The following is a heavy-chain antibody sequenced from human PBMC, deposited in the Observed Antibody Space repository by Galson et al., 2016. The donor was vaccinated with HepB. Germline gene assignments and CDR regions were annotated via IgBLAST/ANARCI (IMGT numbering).Heavy chain of an antibody. CDR3: ARHEWHNSYFDL. D-gene: IGHD2/OR15-2a*01. J-gene: IGHJ4*02. Sequence: SETLSLTCIVSGGSIRTSSYYWGWIRQPPGKGMEWIGSISYRGSTDYRPSLKSRVTISLDKSKNHFSMRLSSVTAADTAVYYCARHEWHNSYFDLWGLGTLVTVSS. CDR2: ISYRGST. V-gene: IGHV4-39*01. CDR1: GGSIRTSSYY.